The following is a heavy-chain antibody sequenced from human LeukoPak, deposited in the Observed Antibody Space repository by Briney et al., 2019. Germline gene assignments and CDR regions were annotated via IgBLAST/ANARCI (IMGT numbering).Heavy chain of an antibody. V-gene: IGHV3-66*01. J-gene: IGHJ6*02. CDR1: RFTVSSNY. Sequence: GGSLRLSCAASRFTVSSNYMSWVRQAPGKGLEWVSVIYSGGSTYYADSAKGRFTISRDNSKNTLYLQMNSLRAEDTAVYYCARYRQGYYYGMDVWGQGTTVTVSS. CDR3: ARYRQGYYYGMDV. D-gene: IGHD1-26*01. CDR2: IYSGGST.